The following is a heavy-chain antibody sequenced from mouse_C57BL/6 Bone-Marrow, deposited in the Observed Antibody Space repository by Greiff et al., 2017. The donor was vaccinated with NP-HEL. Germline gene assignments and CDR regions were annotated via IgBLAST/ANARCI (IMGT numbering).Heavy chain of an antibody. CDR2: IRNKANGYTT. J-gene: IGHJ4*01. CDR1: GFTFTDYY. D-gene: IGHD2-4*01. V-gene: IGHV7-3*01. Sequence: EVKVEESGGGLVQPGGSLSLSCAASGFTFTDYYMSWVCQPPGKALEWLVFIRNKANGYTTEYSASVKGRFTISRDNSQSILYLQMNALRAEDSATYYCARSIYYDYADDPFYAMDHWGQGTSVTVSS. CDR3: ARSIYYDYADDPFYAMDH.